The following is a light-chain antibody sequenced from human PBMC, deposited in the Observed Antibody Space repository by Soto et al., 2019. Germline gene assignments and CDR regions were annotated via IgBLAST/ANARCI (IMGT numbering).Light chain of an antibody. V-gene: IGLV3-21*04. J-gene: IGLJ2*01. CDR2: YDS. CDR1: NIGSKS. CDR3: QVWDSSSDHVV. Sequence: SYELTQPPSVSVAPGKTARITWGGNNIGSKSVHWHQQKPGQAPVLVINYDSDRPSGIPERFSGSNSGNTATLTISRVEAGDEADYYCQVWDSSSDHVVFGGGTKLTVL.